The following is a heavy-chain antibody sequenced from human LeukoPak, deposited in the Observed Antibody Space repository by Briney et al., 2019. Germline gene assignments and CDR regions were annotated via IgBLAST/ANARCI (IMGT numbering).Heavy chain of an antibody. V-gene: IGHV5-51*01. D-gene: IGHD1-26*01. Sequence: GESLNTHFQGLWYRFTSYWLGWVRPAPGKGTEWMGIIDPGDSDTRYSPSFQGQVTISADKSISTAYLQWSSLKASDTAMYYCARPRSGSYLDAFDIWGQGTMVTVAS. CDR3: ARPRSGSYLDAFDI. CDR1: WYRFTSYW. CDR2: IDPGDSDT. J-gene: IGHJ3*02.